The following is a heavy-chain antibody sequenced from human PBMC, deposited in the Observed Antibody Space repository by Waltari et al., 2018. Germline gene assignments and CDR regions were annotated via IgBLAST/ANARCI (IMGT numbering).Heavy chain of an antibody. CDR1: GFTVSSNY. CDR3: ATDYDGNAYVAFDI. CDR2: IYSGGSGGNT. J-gene: IGHJ3*02. D-gene: IGHD3-22*01. Sequence: EVQLVETGGGLIQPGGSLRLSCAASGFTVSSNYMTCVRQAPGKGLEWVSVIYSGGSGGNTYYADSVKGRFTISRDNSKNTLYLQMNGLRAEDTAMYYCATDYDGNAYVAFDIWGQGTMVTVSS. V-gene: IGHV3-53*02.